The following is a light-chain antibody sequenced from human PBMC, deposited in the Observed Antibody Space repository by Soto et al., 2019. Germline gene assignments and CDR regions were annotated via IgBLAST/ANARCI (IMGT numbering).Light chain of an antibody. CDR3: AVWDGSLYV. Sequence: QSVLTQPPSVSGAPGQRVTISCTGSSSNIGAGYDVHWYQHLPGTAPKLLIYGNSQRPLGVPVRFSGSKSGTSASLAISGLQSEDEALYYCAVWDGSLYVFGFGTKLTVL. J-gene: IGLJ1*01. CDR1: SSNIGAGYD. V-gene: IGLV1-40*01. CDR2: GNS.